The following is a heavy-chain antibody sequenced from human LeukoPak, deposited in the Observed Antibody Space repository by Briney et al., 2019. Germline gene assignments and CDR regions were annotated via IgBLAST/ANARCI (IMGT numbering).Heavy chain of an antibody. J-gene: IGHJ5*02. CDR2: INHSGST. CDR1: GGSFSGYY. V-gene: IGHV4-34*01. CDR3: ARGRGDSSGYYYFDP. Sequence: SETLSLTCAVYGGSFSGYYWSWIRQPPGKGLEWIGEINHSGSTNYNPSLKSRVTISVDTSKNQFSLKLSSVTAADTAVYYCARGRGDSSGYYYFDPWGQGTLVTVSS. D-gene: IGHD3-22*01.